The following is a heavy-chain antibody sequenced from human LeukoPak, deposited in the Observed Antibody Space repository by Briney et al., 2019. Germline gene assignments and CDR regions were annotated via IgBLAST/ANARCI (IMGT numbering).Heavy chain of an antibody. Sequence: GASVKVSCKASGYTFTSYYMHWVRQAPGQGLEWMGIINPSGGSTSYAQKFQGRVTMTRDTSTSTVYMELSSLRSEDTAVYYCARDLPITMVRGVTSARYGMDVWGQGTTVTVSS. V-gene: IGHV1-46*01. CDR2: INPSGGST. D-gene: IGHD3-10*01. J-gene: IGHJ6*02. CDR3: ARDLPITMVRGVTSARYGMDV. CDR1: GYTFTSYY.